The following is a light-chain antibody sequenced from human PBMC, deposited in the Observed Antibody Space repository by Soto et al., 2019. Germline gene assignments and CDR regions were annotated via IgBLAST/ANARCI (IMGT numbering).Light chain of an antibody. CDR3: QQYGSSFWT. V-gene: IGKV3-20*01. CDR2: GAS. J-gene: IGKJ1*01. CDR1: QSVSSSF. Sequence: EIVLTQSPGTLSLSPGERATLSCRASQSVSSSFLAWYQQKPGQAPRLLIYGASSRATGIPDRFSGSGSGTDFTLTISSLEPGDFAVYYCQQYGSSFWTFGQGTKVEIK.